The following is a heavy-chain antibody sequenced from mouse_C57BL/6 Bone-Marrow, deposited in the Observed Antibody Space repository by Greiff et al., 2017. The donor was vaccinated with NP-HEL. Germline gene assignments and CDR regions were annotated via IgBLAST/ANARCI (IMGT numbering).Heavy chain of an antibody. CDR3: ARSPLYYGNPRYFDV. J-gene: IGHJ1*03. CDR2: ISYSGST. CDR1: GYSITSDY. Sequence: EVKLQESGPGLAKPSQTLSLTCSVTGYSITSDYWNWIRKFPGNKLEYMGYISYSGSTYYNPSLKSRISITRDTSKNQYYLQLNSVTTEDTATYYCARSPLYYGNPRYFDVWGTGTTVTVSS. D-gene: IGHD2-1*01. V-gene: IGHV3-8*01.